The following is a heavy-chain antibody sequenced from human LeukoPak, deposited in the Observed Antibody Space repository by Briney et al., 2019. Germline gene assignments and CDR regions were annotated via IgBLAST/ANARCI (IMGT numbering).Heavy chain of an antibody. J-gene: IGHJ4*02. Sequence: PGGSLRLSCAASGFTFSDYYMSWIRQAPGKGLEWVSYISSSGSTIYYADSVKGRFTISRDNAKNSLYLQMNSLRAEDTAVYDGARWGYSNYALDYWGQGTLVTVSS. CDR1: GFTFSDYY. D-gene: IGHD4-11*01. V-gene: IGHV3-11*04. CDR2: ISSSGSTI. CDR3: ARWGYSNYALDY.